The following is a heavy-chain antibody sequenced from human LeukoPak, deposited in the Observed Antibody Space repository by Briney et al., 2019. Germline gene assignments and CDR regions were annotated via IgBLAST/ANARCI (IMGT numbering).Heavy chain of an antibody. J-gene: IGHJ4*02. Sequence: GGSLRLSCAASGFTFSNAWMSWVRQAPGKGLEWVGRIKSKTDGGTTDYAAPVKGRFTISRDDSKNTLYLQMNSLKTEDTAVYYCTTDLAYCGGDCYSADYWGQGTLVTVSS. V-gene: IGHV3-15*01. CDR1: GFTFSNAW. D-gene: IGHD2-21*02. CDR3: TTDLAYCGGDCYSADY. CDR2: IKSKTDGGTT.